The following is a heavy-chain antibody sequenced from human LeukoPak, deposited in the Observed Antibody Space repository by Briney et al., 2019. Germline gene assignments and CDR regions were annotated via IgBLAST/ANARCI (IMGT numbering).Heavy chain of an antibody. V-gene: IGHV4-34*01. CDR2: INHSGST. Sequence: SETLSLTCAVYGGSFSGYYWSWIRQPPGKGLEWIGEINHSGSTNYNPSLKSRVTISVDTSKNQFSLKLSSVTAADTAVYYCAKRSEYSSGWYFYYWGRETRVPVPS. D-gene: IGHD6-19*01. CDR1: GGSFSGYY. J-gene: IGHJ4*02. CDR3: AKRSEYSSGWYFYY.